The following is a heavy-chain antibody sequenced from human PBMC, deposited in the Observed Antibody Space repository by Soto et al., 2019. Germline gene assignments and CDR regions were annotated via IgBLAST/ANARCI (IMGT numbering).Heavy chain of an antibody. V-gene: IGHV3-53*01. Sequence: GGSLRLSCGVSGFTVTSNGVSWVRQAPGKGLEWVSIIYSGGSTYYADSAQGRFTISRDNSKNTLFLQMSSLRAEDTAVYYCAREGGGVYCSGGSCYGRYFDFWGQGTRVTVS. CDR2: IYSGGST. CDR1: GFTVTSNG. D-gene: IGHD2-15*01. J-gene: IGHJ4*02. CDR3: AREGGGVYCSGGSCYGRYFDF.